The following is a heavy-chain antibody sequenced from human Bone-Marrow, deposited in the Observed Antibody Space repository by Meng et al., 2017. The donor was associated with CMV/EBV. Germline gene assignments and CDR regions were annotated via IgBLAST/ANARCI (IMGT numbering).Heavy chain of an antibody. J-gene: IGHJ4*02. CDR2: INAGNGNT. CDR1: GYTFTSYA. Sequence: VQLVQFGAEVKKTGASLKVSCKASGYTFTSYAMHWVRQAPGQRLEWMGWINAGNGNTKYSQKFQGRVTITRDTSASTAYMELSSLRSEDTAVYYCATAGLIVQALGFWGQGTLVTVSS. V-gene: IGHV1-3*01. D-gene: IGHD3-22*01. CDR3: ATAGLIVQALGF.